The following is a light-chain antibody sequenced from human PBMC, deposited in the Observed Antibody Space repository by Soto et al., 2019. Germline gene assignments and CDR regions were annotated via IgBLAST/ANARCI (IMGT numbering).Light chain of an antibody. CDR1: QDISNY. V-gene: IGKV1-39*01. CDR3: QHSYVTPWT. Sequence: DIQMTQSPSSLSASVGDRVTITCQASQDISNYLNWYQQKPGTAPKLLIYHASSLESGVPSRFSGSASGTDFTLTITNLQPEDFATYYCQHSYVTPWTFGQGTKVDVK. CDR2: HAS. J-gene: IGKJ1*01.